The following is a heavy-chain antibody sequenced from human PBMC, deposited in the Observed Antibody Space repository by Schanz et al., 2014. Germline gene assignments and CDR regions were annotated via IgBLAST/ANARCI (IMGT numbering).Heavy chain of an antibody. J-gene: IGHJ4*02. CDR3: TKGRTFGR. D-gene: IGHD3-16*01. CDR2: MNSKTGNT. Sequence: QVQLVQSGAEVKKPGASVKVSCEASGYTFTSYYIHWFRQAPGQGLEWMGWMNSKTGNTGYAQRFQGRVTMTRNTSITTAYLELSSLRSGDTAVYYCTKGRTFGRWGQGTLXTVSS. CDR1: GYTFTSYY. V-gene: IGHV1-8*02.